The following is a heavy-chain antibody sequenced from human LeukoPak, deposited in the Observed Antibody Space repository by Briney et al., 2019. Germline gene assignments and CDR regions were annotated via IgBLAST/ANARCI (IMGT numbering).Heavy chain of an antibody. CDR3: AKDYGGLYYYDSSGYYYFDY. CDR1: GFTFSSYA. J-gene: IGHJ4*02. Sequence: GGSLRLSCAASGFTFSSYAMSWVRQAPGKGLEWVSAISGSGGSTYYADSVKGRFTISRENSKNTLYLQMNSLRAEDTAVYYCAKDYGGLYYYDSSGYYYFDYWGQGTLVTVSS. CDR2: ISGSGGST. D-gene: IGHD3-22*01. V-gene: IGHV3-23*01.